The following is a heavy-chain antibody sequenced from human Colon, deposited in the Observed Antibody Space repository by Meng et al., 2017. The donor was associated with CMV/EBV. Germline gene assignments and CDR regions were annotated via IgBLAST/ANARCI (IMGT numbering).Heavy chain of an antibody. J-gene: IGHJ4*02. CDR2: IDHTGST. Sequence: QVPLPQWGGGLFKPLETLSLTCALYGGSFSPYYWSWIRQSPGKGLEWIAEIDHTGSTNYNPSLKSRVTISIDTSNSHFSLNLTSATAADTAVYYCARGGGTPIRGVLPFDFWGQGTLVTVSS. D-gene: IGHD3-10*01. CDR3: ARGGGTPIRGVLPFDF. V-gene: IGHV4-34*01. CDR1: GGSFSPYY.